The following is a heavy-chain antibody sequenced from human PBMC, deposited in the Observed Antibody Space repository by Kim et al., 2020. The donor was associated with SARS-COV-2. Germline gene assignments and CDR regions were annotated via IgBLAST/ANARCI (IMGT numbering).Heavy chain of an antibody. CDR3: ARDPSPYSLGSSGY. V-gene: IGHV1-18*01. Sequence: ASVKVSCKASGYTFTSYGISWVRQAPGQGLEWMGWISAYNGNTNYAQKLQGRVTMTTDTSTSTAYMELRSLRSDDTAVYYCARDPSPYSLGSSGYWGQGTLVTVSS. CDR1: GYTFTSYG. J-gene: IGHJ4*02. CDR2: ISAYNGNT. D-gene: IGHD6-6*01.